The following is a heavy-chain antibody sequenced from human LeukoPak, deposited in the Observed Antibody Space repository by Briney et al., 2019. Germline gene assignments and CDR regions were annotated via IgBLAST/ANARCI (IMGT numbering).Heavy chain of an antibody. D-gene: IGHD3-22*01. V-gene: IGHV3-23*01. CDR2: ISGSGGST. CDR1: GFTFSSYA. Sequence: GGSLRLPCAASGFTFSSYAMSWVRQAPGKGLEWVSAISGSGGSTYYADSVKGRFTISRDNSKNTLYLQMNSLRAEDTAVYYCAKLPNYYDSSGYYYWGQGTLVTVSS. J-gene: IGHJ4*01. CDR3: AKLPNYYDSSGYYY.